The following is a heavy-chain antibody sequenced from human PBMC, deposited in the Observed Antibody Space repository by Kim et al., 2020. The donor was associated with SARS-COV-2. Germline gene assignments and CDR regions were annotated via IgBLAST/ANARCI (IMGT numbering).Heavy chain of an antibody. Sequence: SVKVSCKASGGTFSSYAISWVRQAPGQGLEWMGGIIPIFGTANYAQKFQGRVTITADESTSTAYMELSSLRSEDTAVYYCARFVGLGDYYGSGSYYNAYYGMDVWGQGTTVTVSS. D-gene: IGHD3-10*01. V-gene: IGHV1-69*13. CDR2: IIPIFGTA. J-gene: IGHJ6*02. CDR3: ARFVGLGDYYGSGSYYNAYYGMDV. CDR1: GGTFSSYA.